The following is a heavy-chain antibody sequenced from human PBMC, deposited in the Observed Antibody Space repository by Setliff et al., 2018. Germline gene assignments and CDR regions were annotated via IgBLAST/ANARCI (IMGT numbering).Heavy chain of an antibody. D-gene: IGHD2-15*01. CDR2: ISPYNGHT. J-gene: IGHJ5*02. CDR3: ERLVRHCTRISCQRTSEADL. V-gene: IGHV1-18*01. CDR1: GYLLTSYG. Sequence: ASVKVSCKTSGYLLTSYGLTWVRQAPGQGLDWMGWISPYNGHTNYAQKLQGRVTLTTDTSTNMAYLELRSLRADDTAVYYCERLVRHCTRISCQRTSEADLWGQGTQVTVSS.